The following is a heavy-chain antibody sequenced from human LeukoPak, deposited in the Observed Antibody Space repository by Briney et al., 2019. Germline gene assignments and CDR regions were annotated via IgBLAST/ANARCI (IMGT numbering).Heavy chain of an antibody. CDR3: ARGWQGRRIMGVSDY. CDR2: INPNSGGT. D-gene: IGHD2-8*01. CDR1: GYTFTGYY. J-gene: IGHJ4*02. Sequence: ASVKVSCKASGYTFTGYYMHWVRQAPGQGLEWMGRINPNSGGTNYAQKFQGRVTMTRDTSISTAYMELSRLRSDDTAVYYCARGWQGRRIMGVSDYWGQGTLVTVSS. V-gene: IGHV1-2*06.